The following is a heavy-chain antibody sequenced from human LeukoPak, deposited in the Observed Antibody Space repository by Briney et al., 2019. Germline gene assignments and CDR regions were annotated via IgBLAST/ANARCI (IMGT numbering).Heavy chain of an antibody. CDR2: ISAYNGNT. CDR3: ARDAPRQYSSSWWTDFDY. Sequence: EASVKVSCKASGYTFTSYGISWVRQAPGQGLEWMGWISAYNGNTNYAQKLQGRVTMTTDTSTSTAYMELRSLRSDDTAVYYCARDAPRQYSSSWWTDFDYWGQGTLVTVSS. J-gene: IGHJ4*02. V-gene: IGHV1-18*01. CDR1: GYTFTSYG. D-gene: IGHD6-13*01.